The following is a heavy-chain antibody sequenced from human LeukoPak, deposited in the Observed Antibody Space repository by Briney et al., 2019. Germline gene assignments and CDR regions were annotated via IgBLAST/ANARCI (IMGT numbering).Heavy chain of an antibody. D-gene: IGHD6-19*01. CDR3: ARWYSSGWYTFDY. Sequence: GASVKVSCKASGYTFTGYYMHWVRQAPGQGREWMGWINPNSGGTNYAQKFQGWVTMTRDTSISTAYMELSRLRSDDTAVYYCARWYSSGWYTFDYWGQGTLVTVSS. J-gene: IGHJ4*02. V-gene: IGHV1-2*04. CDR2: INPNSGGT. CDR1: GYTFTGYY.